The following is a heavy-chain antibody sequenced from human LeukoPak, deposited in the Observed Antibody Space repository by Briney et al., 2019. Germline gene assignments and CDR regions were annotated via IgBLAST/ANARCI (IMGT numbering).Heavy chain of an antibody. D-gene: IGHD6-19*01. CDR3: ARVGGGSSGWYP. Sequence: SETLSLTCTVSGGSISSSSYHWGWVRQPPGKGLEWIGSISYSGTTYYNPSLNSRVTIFGDTSKNQFSLRLSSVTAADTAVYYCARVGGGSSGWYPWGQGTLVTVSS. CDR1: GGSISSSSYH. J-gene: IGHJ4*02. V-gene: IGHV4-39*01. CDR2: ISYSGTT.